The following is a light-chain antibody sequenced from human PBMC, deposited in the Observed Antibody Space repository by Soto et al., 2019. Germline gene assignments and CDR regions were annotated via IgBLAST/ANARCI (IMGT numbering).Light chain of an antibody. V-gene: IGLV2-18*02. CDR3: NSYTTSSTYV. Sequence: QSVLTQPASVSGSPGQSITIACTGTSSDVGSYNRVSWYQQAPGTAPKLIIHDVTNRPSGVPDRFSGSKSGNTASLTISGRQTEDEADYYCNSYTTSSTYVFGTGTKVTVL. J-gene: IGLJ1*01. CDR1: SSDVGSYNR. CDR2: DVT.